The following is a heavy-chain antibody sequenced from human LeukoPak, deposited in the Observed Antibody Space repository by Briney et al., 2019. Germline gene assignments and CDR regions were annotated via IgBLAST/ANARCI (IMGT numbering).Heavy chain of an antibody. CDR2: IRYDGTDK. CDR1: GFTFSNYA. Sequence: GGSLRLSCAASGFTFSNYAMHWVRQAPGKGLEWVAFIRYDGTDKYYADSVKGRFTISRDNSKNTLYLQMSSLRAEDTAVYYCAKIPAGYYDSSGLPLGWGQGTLVTVSS. V-gene: IGHV3-30*02. CDR3: AKIPAGYYDSSGLPLG. J-gene: IGHJ4*02. D-gene: IGHD3-22*01.